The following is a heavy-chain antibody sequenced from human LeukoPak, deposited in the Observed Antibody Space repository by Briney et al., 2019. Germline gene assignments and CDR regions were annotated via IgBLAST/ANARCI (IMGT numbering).Heavy chain of an antibody. Sequence: GGSLRLSCAASGFIFSSYEMSWVRQAPGKGLEWVANIKEDGSEKYYVDSVKGRFTISRDNAKSSLYLQMNSLRAEDTAVYYCTRAGMETDPLDYYYYMDVWGKGTTVTVSS. CDR2: IKEDGSEK. CDR1: GFIFSSYE. CDR3: TRAGMETDPLDYYYYMDV. J-gene: IGHJ6*03. D-gene: IGHD5-18*01. V-gene: IGHV3-7*04.